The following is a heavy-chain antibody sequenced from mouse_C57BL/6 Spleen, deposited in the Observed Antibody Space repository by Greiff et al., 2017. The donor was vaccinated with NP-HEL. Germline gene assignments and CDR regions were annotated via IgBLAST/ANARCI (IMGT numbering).Heavy chain of an antibody. J-gene: IGHJ2*01. CDR1: GFTFSSYA. Sequence: EVMLVESGEGLVKPGGSLKLSCAASGFTFSSYAMSWVRQTPEKRLEWVAYISSGGDYIYYADTVKGRFTISSDNARNTLYLQMSSLKSEDTAMYYCTRGNWDDYFDYWGQGTTLTVSS. CDR3: TRGNWDDYFDY. V-gene: IGHV5-9-1*02. D-gene: IGHD4-1*01. CDR2: ISSGGDYI.